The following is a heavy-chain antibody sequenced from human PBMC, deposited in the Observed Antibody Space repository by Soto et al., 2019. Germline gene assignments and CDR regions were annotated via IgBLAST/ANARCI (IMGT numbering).Heavy chain of an antibody. Sequence: PSETLSLTCTVSGDYISSGGYFWSWIRQHPGKGLEWIGYIYYSGSTYYNPSLKSRVTISVDTSKNQFSLNLNSVTAADTAVYYCAREPITGTFTDYWGQGTLVPSPQ. CDR2: IYYSGST. CDR3: AREPITGTFTDY. J-gene: IGHJ4*02. D-gene: IGHD1-20*01. CDR1: GDYISSGGYF. V-gene: IGHV4-31*03.